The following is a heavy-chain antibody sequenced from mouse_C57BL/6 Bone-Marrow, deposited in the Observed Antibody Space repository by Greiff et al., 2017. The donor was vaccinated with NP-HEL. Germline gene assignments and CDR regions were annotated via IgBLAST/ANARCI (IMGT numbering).Heavy chain of an antibody. CDR2: IDPANGDT. CDR3: TTWGYYAMDY. CDR1: GFNIKDDY. V-gene: IGHV14-4*01. Sequence: EVQLQQSGAELVRPGASVKLSCTASGFNIKDDYMHWVKQRPEQGLEWIGWIDPANGDTEYASKFQGKATITADTSSNTAYLQLSSLTSEDTAVYYCTTWGYYAMDYWGQGTSVTVSS. J-gene: IGHJ4*01.